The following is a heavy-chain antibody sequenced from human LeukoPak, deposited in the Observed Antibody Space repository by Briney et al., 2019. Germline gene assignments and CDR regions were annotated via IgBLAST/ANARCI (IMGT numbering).Heavy chain of an antibody. Sequence: GGSLRLSCVASGFTFRNYWMSWLRQAPGKGPEWVANTNQDGSEKYYLDPVKGRFTISRDNAKNSLYLQMNSLRDEDTAVYYCARELVVGPAEYFEDWGQGTLVTVSS. D-gene: IGHD2-8*02. J-gene: IGHJ1*01. CDR1: GFTFRNYW. CDR3: ARELVVGPAEYFED. V-gene: IGHV3-7*01. CDR2: TNQDGSEK.